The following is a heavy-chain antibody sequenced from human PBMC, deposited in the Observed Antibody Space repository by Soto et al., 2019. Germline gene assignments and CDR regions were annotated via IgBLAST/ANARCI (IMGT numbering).Heavy chain of an antibody. CDR3: AKAYSGTTTTGDGMDV. CDR1: GFTFSSYA. V-gene: IGHV3-23*01. D-gene: IGHD1-1*01. CDR2: ISGSGGST. J-gene: IGHJ6*02. Sequence: GSLRLSCAASGFTFSSYAMSWVRQAPGKGLEWVSAISGSGGSTYYADSVKGRFTISRDNSKNTLYLQMNSLRAEDTAVYYCAKAYSGTTTTGDGMDVWGQGTTVTVSS.